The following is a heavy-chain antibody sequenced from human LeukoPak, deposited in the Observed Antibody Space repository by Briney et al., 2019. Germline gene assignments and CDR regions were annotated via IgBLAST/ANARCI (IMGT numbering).Heavy chain of an antibody. J-gene: IGHJ4*02. Sequence: ASVKVSCKASGGTFSSYAISWVRQAPGQGLEWMGRIIPILGMANYAQKFQGRVTITADKSTSTAYMELSSLRSEDTAVYYCARDRDIVVVPAAGTFDYWGQGTLVTVSS. CDR2: IIPILGMA. CDR1: GGTFSSYA. V-gene: IGHV1-69*04. CDR3: ARDRDIVVVPAAGTFDY. D-gene: IGHD2-2*01.